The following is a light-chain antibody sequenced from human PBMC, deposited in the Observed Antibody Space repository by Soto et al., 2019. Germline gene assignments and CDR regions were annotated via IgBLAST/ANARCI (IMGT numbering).Light chain of an antibody. V-gene: IGLV4-69*01. Sequence: QPVLTQPPSASASLGASVKLTCTLSSGHNSYAIAWHQQQPEKGPRYLMKLNSDGSHSKGDVIPDRFSGSSSGAERYLTILSPQAEDEADYYSQTWSSDIGVFGGGTKVTVL. CDR2: LNSDGSH. J-gene: IGLJ3*02. CDR3: QTWSSDIGV. CDR1: SGHNSYA.